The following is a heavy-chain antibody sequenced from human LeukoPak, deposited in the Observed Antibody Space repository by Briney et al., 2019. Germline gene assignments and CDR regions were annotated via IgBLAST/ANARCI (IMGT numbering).Heavy chain of an antibody. CDR3: AKRGYYGSGSYSPATIYYYYYMDV. J-gene: IGHJ6*03. CDR2: ISGSGGST. V-gene: IGHV3-23*01. Sequence: GGSLRLSCAASGFTFSSYAMSWVRQAPGKGLEWVSAISGSGGSTYYADSVKGRFTISRDNSKNTLYLQMNSLGAEDTAVYYCAKRGYYGSGSYSPATIYYYYYMDVWGKGTTVTVSS. D-gene: IGHD3-10*01. CDR1: GFTFSSYA.